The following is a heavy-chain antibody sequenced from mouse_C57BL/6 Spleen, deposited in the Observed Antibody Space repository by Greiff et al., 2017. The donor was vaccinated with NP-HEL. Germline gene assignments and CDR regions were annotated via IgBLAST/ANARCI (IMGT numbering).Heavy chain of an antibody. CDR3: ARGGYYYGSRYYFDY. V-gene: IGHV1-52*01. CDR1: GYTFTSYW. Sequence: VQLQQSGAELVRPGSSVKLSCKASGYTFTSYWMHWVKQRPIQGLEWIGNIDPSDSETHYNQKFKDKATLTVDKSSSTAYMQLSSLTSEDSAVYYCARGGYYYGSRYYFDYWGQGTTLTVSS. D-gene: IGHD1-1*01. J-gene: IGHJ2*01. CDR2: IDPSDSET.